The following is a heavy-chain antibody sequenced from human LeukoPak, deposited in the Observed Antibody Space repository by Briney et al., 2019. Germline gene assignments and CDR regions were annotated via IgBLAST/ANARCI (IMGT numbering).Heavy chain of an antibody. CDR1: NGSISSDTYF. V-gene: IGHV4-61*02. Sequence: SETLSLTCTVSNGSISSDTYFWSWIRQPAGKGLEWIGRMSSSGISTYSPSLKSRVTMSVDTSKNQFSLKLNSVTAADTAVYYCARGDNYCTNGVCYRAGIDYWGQGTLVTVSS. D-gene: IGHD2-8*01. J-gene: IGHJ4*02. CDR3: ARGDNYCTNGVCYRAGIDY. CDR2: MSSSGIS.